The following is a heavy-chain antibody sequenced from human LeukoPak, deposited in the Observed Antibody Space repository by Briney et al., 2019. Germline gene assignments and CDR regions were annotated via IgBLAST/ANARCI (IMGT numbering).Heavy chain of an antibody. CDR1: GGSIGSSSYY. CDR2: IYYSGST. CDR3: ARATGGGRWFDP. J-gene: IGHJ5*02. Sequence: SETLSLTCTVSGGSIGSSSYYWGWIRQPPGKGLEWIGSIYYSGSTYYNPSLKSRVTISVDTSKNQFSLKLSSVTAADTAVYYCARATGGGRWFDPWGQGTLVTVSS. V-gene: IGHV4-39*07.